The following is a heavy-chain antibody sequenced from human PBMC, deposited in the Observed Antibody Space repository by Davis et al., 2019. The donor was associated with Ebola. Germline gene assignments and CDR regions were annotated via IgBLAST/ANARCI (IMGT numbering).Heavy chain of an antibody. CDR1: GGSISSSSYY. J-gene: IGHJ4*02. D-gene: IGHD3-22*01. Sequence: SETLSLTCTVTGGSISSSSYYWGWIRQPPGKGLEWIGSIYYSGSTHYNPSLKSRVTISVDTSKNQFSLKLSSVTAADTAVYYCARGRGGYYYDSSGYYRKYYFDYWGQGTLVTVSS. V-gene: IGHV4-39*07. CDR2: IYYSGST. CDR3: ARGRGGYYYDSSGYYRKYYFDY.